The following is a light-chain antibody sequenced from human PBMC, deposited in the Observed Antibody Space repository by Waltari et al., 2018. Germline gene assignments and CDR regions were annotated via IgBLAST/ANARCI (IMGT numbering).Light chain of an antibody. Sequence: QSVLTQPPSASGTPGQRVTISCSGGSANIGSHTVFWYQQLPGSAPKLLIYANTRRGSGGPDGVSAAKSGSSGWLAITGLQSEDEADYYCAAWDDSLSGLNWLFGGGTKLTVL. CDR3: AAWDDSLSGLNWL. J-gene: IGLJ3*02. V-gene: IGLV1-44*01. CDR1: SANIGSHT. CDR2: ANT.